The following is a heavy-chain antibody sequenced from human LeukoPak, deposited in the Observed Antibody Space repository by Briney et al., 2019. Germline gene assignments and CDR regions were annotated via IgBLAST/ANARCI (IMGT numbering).Heavy chain of an antibody. V-gene: IGHV4-59*01. CDR1: GGSMSIYY. CDR2: IYYSGST. J-gene: IGHJ4*02. Sequence: PSETLSLTCTVSGGSMSIYYWSWIRQSPGKGLEWIGYIYYSGSTSYNPPLKSRLTISIDTSKTQFYLKLSSVTAADTAVYYCARVVYSGSWGYFDYWGQGILVTVSS. CDR3: ARVVYSGSWGYFDY. D-gene: IGHD3-10*01.